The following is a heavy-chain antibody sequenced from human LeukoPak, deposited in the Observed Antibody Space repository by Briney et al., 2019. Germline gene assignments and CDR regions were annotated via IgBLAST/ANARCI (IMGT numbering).Heavy chain of an antibody. D-gene: IGHD3-22*01. Sequence: GGSLRLSCAASGFTFNDYGMSWVRQAPGKGLEWVSGINWNGGRTGYADSMKGRFIISRDNAKNSLYLQVSSLRAEDTALYYCARNFGGGDSSGPYYWGQGALVTVSS. J-gene: IGHJ4*02. V-gene: IGHV3-20*04. CDR3: ARNFGGGDSSGPYY. CDR1: GFTFNDYG. CDR2: INWNGGRT.